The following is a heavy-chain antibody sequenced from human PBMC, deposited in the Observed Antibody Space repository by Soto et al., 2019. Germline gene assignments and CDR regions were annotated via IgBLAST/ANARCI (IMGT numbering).Heavy chain of an antibody. CDR1: GFAFGSSW. CDR3: ARDVSPGSSSLYLDAFDI. V-gene: IGHV3-7*05. J-gene: IGHJ3*02. CDR2: IRKDGSAR. Sequence: EVQLVESGGGLVHPGGSLRLSCEASGFAFGSSWMTWVRQAPGKGLEWVANIRKDGSARFYLDSVTGRFTISRDNAKNSLYLQMDSLRAEDTGLYFCARDVSPGSSSLYLDAFDIWGQGTMVTVSS. D-gene: IGHD6-13*01.